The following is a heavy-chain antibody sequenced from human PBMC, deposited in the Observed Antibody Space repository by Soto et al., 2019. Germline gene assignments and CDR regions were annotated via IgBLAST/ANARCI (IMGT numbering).Heavy chain of an antibody. D-gene: IGHD3-10*01. Sequence: EVQLVESGGGVARPGGSLRLSCAASGFTFEDHGMSWVRQAPGKGLEWLSDISWDGGTTVYADSVKGRFTVSRNNAKSSLYLQMISLKPGDTAFYHCARRSGDQQVCDFWGQGTLVTVSS. J-gene: IGHJ4*02. CDR3: ARRSGDQQVCDF. V-gene: IGHV3-20*01. CDR2: ISWDGGTT. CDR1: GFTFEDHG.